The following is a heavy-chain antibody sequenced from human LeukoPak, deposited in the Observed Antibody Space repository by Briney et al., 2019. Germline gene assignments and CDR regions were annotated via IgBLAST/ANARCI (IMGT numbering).Heavy chain of an antibody. CDR1: GFTFSSHG. D-gene: IGHD3-10*01. V-gene: IGHV3-23*01. Sequence: GGSLRLSCAASGFTFSSHGMNWVRQAPGKGLEWVSGISPSGGITYYTDSVKGRFTISRDNSKNTQSLQMNSLRAEDTAVYYCAKDVRVYGPLKSGPYYFDYWGQGTLVTVSS. J-gene: IGHJ4*02. CDR3: AKDVRVYGPLKSGPYYFDY. CDR2: ISPSGGIT.